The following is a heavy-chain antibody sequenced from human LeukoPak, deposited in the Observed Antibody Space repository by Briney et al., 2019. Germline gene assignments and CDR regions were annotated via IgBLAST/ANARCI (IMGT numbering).Heavy chain of an antibody. CDR2: INHSGST. CDR3: ARAHPYVWGSYRYTWDYFDY. CDR1: GGSFSGYY. D-gene: IGHD3-16*02. Sequence: PSETLSLTCAVYGGSFSGYYWSWIRQPPGKGLEWIGEINHSGSTNYNPSLKSRVTISVDTSKNQFSLKLSSVTAADTAVYYCARAHPYVWGSYRYTWDYFDYWGQGTLVTVSS. V-gene: IGHV4-34*01. J-gene: IGHJ4*02.